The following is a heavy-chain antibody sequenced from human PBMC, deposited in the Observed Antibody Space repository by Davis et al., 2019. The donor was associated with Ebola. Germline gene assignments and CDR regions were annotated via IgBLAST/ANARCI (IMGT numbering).Heavy chain of an antibody. CDR1: GYTFTSNY. CDR3: VRDLRGWGDFDY. D-gene: IGHD3-10*01. V-gene: IGHV1-46*01. Sequence: ASVKVSCKASGYTFTSNYLHWVRQAPGQGLEWMGIINPSGGSTTYAQKFQGRVTMTRDTSTNTLYMELSSLTSGDTAVYYCVRDLRGWGDFDYWGQGTLVTVSS. CDR2: INPSGGST. J-gene: IGHJ4*02.